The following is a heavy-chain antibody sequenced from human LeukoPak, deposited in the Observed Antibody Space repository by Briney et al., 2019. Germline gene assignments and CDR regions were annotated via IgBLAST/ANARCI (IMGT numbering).Heavy chain of an antibody. CDR1: GFTFSSYS. V-gene: IGHV3-21*01. CDR2: ISSSGSYI. CDR3: ARDRWAGTRFFDY. Sequence: GGSLRLSCAASGFTFSSYSMNWVRQAPGKGLEWVSSISSSGSYIYYADSVKGRFTISRDNAKNSLYLQMNSLRAEDTAVYICARDRWAGTRFFDYWGQGTLVTVSS. D-gene: IGHD1/OR15-1a*01. J-gene: IGHJ4*02.